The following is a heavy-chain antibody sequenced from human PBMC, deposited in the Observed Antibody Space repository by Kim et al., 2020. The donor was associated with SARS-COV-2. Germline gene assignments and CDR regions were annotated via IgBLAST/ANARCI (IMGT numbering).Heavy chain of an antibody. V-gene: IGHV3-30-3*01. CDR1: GFTFSSYA. Sequence: GGSLRLSCAASGFTFSSYAMHWVRQAPGKGLEWVAVISYDGSNKYYADSVKGRFTISRDNSKNTLYLQMNSLRAEDTAVYYCARDLASSNMDVWGQGTTVTVSS. CDR3: ARDLASSNMDV. D-gene: IGHD2-2*01. J-gene: IGHJ6*02. CDR2: ISYDGSNK.